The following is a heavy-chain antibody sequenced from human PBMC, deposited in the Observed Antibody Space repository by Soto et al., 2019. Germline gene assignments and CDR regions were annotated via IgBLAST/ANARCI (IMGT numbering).Heavy chain of an antibody. CDR2: ISAYNGNT. CDR1: AYSFTSYG. V-gene: IGHV1-18*01. CDR3: ARFPRPDPIPPYFQH. J-gene: IGHJ1*01. Sequence: ASVKVSCKASAYSFTSYGISWVRQAPGQGLEWMGWISAYNGNTNYAQKLQGRVTMTTDTSTSTAYMELRSLRSDDTAVYYCARFPRPDPIPPYFQHWGQGTLVTVSS.